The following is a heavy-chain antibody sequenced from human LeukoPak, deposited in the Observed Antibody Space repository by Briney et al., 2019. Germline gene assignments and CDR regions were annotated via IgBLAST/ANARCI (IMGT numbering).Heavy chain of an antibody. J-gene: IGHJ5*02. V-gene: IGHV4-39*01. CDR2: ISYSGSS. D-gene: IGHD2-2*01. CDR1: GGSISSSRYY. Sequence: SETLSLTCTVSGGSISSSRYYWGWIRQPPGKGLEWIGSISYSGSSYYNPSLKSRVTISVDTSKNQFSLKLRSVTAADTAVYYCARLPARLSWFDPWGQGTLVTVSS. CDR3: ARLPARLSWFDP.